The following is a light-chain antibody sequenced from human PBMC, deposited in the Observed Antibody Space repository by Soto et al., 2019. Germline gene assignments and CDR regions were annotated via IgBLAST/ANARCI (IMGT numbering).Light chain of an antibody. CDR3: SSYVGSGTYVV. V-gene: IGLV2-23*01. Sequence: QSALTQPASVSGSPGQSITISCTGTSSDVGTYNLVSWYQQHPGNAPKLMIYEGNKRPSGVSNRFSGSKSGNTASPTISGLQAEDEGDYCCSSYVGSGTYVVFGGGTKLTVL. J-gene: IGLJ2*01. CDR2: EGN. CDR1: SSDVGTYNL.